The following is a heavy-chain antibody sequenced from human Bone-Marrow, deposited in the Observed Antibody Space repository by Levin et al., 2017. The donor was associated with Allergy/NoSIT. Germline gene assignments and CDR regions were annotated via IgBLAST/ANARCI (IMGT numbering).Heavy chain of an antibody. J-gene: IGHJ3*02. CDR2: FDPEDGET. CDR3: TTEAFDI. CDR1: GYTLSKFA. Sequence: GASVKVSCKVSGYTLSKFAIHWVRQAPGKGPEWMGHFDPEDGETINAQRFQGRVTITEDTSTETAYVELSNLRSEDTAVYYCTTEAFDIWGQGTVVIVSS. V-gene: IGHV1-24*01.